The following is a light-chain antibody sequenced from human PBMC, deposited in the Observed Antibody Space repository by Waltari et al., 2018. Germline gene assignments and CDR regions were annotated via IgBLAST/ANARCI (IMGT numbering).Light chain of an antibody. CDR3: QQYGRSPPGGSLT. J-gene: IGKJ4*01. CDR1: QSLSNNY. Sequence: EIVLTQSPGTLSLSPGERASLSCRASQSLSNNYLAWYQQKPGKAPRPLIYHTSSRGTGIPDRFSGSGSGTDFTLTISRLEPEDFAVYYCQQYGRSPPGGSLTFGGGTKVAIK. CDR2: HTS. V-gene: IGKV3-20*01.